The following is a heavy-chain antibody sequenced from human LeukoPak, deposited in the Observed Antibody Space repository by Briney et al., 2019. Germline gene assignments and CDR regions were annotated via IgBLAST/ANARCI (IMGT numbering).Heavy chain of an antibody. J-gene: IGHJ3*02. D-gene: IGHD2-15*01. V-gene: IGHV1-8*01. Sequence: GASVKVSCKASGYTFTSYDFNWVRQATGQRPEWMGWMSPNSGDTGYAQKFQGRVTITRDTSASTAYMELSSLRSEDTAVYYCARGGYCSGGSCYEIGAFDIWGQGTMVTVSS. CDR2: MSPNSGDT. CDR3: ARGGYCSGGSCYEIGAFDI. CDR1: GYTFTSYD.